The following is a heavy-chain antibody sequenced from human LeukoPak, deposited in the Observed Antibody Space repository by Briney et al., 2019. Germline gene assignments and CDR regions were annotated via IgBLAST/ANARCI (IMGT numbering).Heavy chain of an antibody. V-gene: IGHV1-69*13. Sequence: SVKVSCKASGGTFSSYAISWVRQAPGQGLEWMGGIITIFGTANYAQKFQGRVTITADESTSTAYMELSSLRSEDTAVYYCARADYDSSGYYPPEDYYYMDVWGKGTTVTVSS. CDR2: IITIFGTA. D-gene: IGHD3-22*01. J-gene: IGHJ6*03. CDR3: ARADYDSSGYYPPEDYYYMDV. CDR1: GGTFSSYA.